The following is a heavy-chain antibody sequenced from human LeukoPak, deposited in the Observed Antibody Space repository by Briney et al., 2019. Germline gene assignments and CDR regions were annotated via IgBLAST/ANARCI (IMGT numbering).Heavy chain of an antibody. J-gene: IGHJ4*02. CDR3: ARGDDYKSTLFDY. D-gene: IGHD5-12*01. Sequence: PSGTLSLTCAVSGGSISSNNWWTWVRQAPGKGLEWIGEIYHYGTTNYNPSLKSRVTISVDTSKKQFSLKLTSATAADTAVYYCARGDDYKSTLFDYWGQGTLVTVSS. CDR2: IYHYGTT. CDR1: GGSISSNNW. V-gene: IGHV4-4*02.